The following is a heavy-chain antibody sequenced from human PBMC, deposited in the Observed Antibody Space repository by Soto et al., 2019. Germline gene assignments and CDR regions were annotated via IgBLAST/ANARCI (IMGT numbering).Heavy chain of an antibody. D-gene: IGHD3-9*01. V-gene: IGHV4-61*01. Sequence: SEALSLTCTVSGGSVGSGSYYWSWIRQPPGKGLEWIGYIYYSGSTNYNPSLKSRVTISVDTSKNQFSLKLSSVTAADTAVYYCARGHYDILTGYYSYLIDYWGQGTLVTVS. CDR1: GGSVGSGSYY. CDR3: ARGHYDILTGYYSYLIDY. J-gene: IGHJ4*02. CDR2: IYYSGST.